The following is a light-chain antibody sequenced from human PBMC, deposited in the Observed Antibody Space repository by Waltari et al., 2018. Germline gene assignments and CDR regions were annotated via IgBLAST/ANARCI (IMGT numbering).Light chain of an antibody. Sequence: QSALTQPPSASGSPGQSVTISCPGTNSDLGLYNYVSWYQQHPGKAPKLMIYEVTTRPSGVPDRFSGSKSGNTASLTVSGLQTDDEADYFCSSFAGSNNVFGSGTKVTVL. J-gene: IGLJ1*01. CDR3: SSFAGSNNV. CDR1: NSDLGLYNY. CDR2: EVT. V-gene: IGLV2-8*01.